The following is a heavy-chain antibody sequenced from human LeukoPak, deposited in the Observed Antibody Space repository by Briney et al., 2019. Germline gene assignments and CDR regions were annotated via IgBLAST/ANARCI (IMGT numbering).Heavy chain of an antibody. CDR1: GYGFTSYW. D-gene: IGHD5-24*01. Sequence: GESLKISCKGSGYGFTSYWIGWVRQMPGKGLEWIGIIYPGDSDTRYSPSFQGQVTISADKSISTAYLQWSSLKASDTAMYYCARHGGDGYNPPDAFDIWGQGTMVTVSS. J-gene: IGHJ3*02. V-gene: IGHV5-51*01. CDR3: ARHGGDGYNPPDAFDI. CDR2: IYPGDSDT.